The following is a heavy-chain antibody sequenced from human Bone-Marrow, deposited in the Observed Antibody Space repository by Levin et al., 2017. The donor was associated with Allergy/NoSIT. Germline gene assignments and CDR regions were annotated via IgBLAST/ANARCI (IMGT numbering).Heavy chain of an antibody. CDR2: ISYDGTKN. J-gene: IGHJ6*02. D-gene: IGHD3-10*01. Sequence: GESLKISCPASGFSFSNYGIHWVRQAPGKGPEWVAVISYDGTKNHYADSVKGRFTISRDNSRTTVFLQMNSLRPDDTGVYYCAKDRGAGYYNYYGMDVWGQGTTVIVSS. V-gene: IGHV3-30*18. CDR3: AKDRGAGYYNYYGMDV. CDR1: GFSFSNYG.